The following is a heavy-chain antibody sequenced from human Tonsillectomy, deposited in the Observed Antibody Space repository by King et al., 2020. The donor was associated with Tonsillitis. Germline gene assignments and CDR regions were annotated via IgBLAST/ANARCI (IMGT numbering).Heavy chain of an antibody. CDR2: ISYDGSNK. V-gene: IGHV3-30-3*01. J-gene: IGHJ4*02. D-gene: IGHD5-12*01. Sequence: VQLVESGGGVVQPGRSLRLSCAASGFTFSSYAMHWVRQAPGKGLEWVAVISYDGSNKYYADSVKGRFTISRVNSKNTLYLQMNSLRAEDTAVYYCAGVDGDLFHDYWGQGTLVTVSS. CDR3: AGVDGDLFHDY. CDR1: GFTFSSYA.